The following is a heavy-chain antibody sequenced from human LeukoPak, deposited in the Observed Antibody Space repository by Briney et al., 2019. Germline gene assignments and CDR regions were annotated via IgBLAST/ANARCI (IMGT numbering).Heavy chain of an antibody. D-gene: IGHD2-2*01. CDR3: ARYCSSISCYSAYYGMDV. V-gene: IGHV3-23*01. J-gene: IGHJ6*04. CDR2: FSGSGGTT. Sequence: PGGSLRLSCAASGFTFSTYGMSWVRQAPGEGLEWVSSFSGSGGTTYYADSVKGRFTISRDNSRSALYLQMNSLRAEDTAVYYCARYCSSISCYSAYYGMDVWGKGTTVTVSS. CDR1: GFTFSTYG.